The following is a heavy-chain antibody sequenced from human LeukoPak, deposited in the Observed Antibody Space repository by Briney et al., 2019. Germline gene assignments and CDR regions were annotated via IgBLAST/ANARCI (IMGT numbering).Heavy chain of an antibody. D-gene: IGHD3-10*01. CDR3: VRERIREIPSLDF. Sequence: SETLSLTCTVSGASISSTFYSWTWIRQPAGQGLEFIGRFSISGSPNYNPSLKSRVNISMDTSKNQFSLRLTSVTAADTAIYFCVRERIREIPSLDFWGQGTLVTVSS. CDR2: FSISGSP. J-gene: IGHJ4*02. V-gene: IGHV4-61*02. CDR1: GASISSTFYS.